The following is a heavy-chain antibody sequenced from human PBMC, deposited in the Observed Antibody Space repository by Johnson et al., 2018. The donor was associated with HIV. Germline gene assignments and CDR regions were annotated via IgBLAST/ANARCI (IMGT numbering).Heavy chain of an antibody. J-gene: IGHJ3*01. V-gene: IGHV3-30*04. CDR1: GFNFNTYT. D-gene: IGHD3-9*01. Sequence: VQLVESGGGVVQPGRSLRLFCAVSGFNFNTYTMHWVRQAPGKGLEWVALISYDGSNEFYTDSVKGRFTISRDISRTALHLQMNDLRPEDTGVYFCAGGRRDIEAVDGLDNDVFDVWGQGTVVTVSS. CDR3: AGGRRDIEAVDGLDNDVFDV. CDR2: ISYDGSNE.